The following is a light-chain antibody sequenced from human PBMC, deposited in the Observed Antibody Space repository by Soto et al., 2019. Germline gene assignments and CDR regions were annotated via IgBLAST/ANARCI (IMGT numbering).Light chain of an antibody. J-gene: IGLJ1*01. CDR3: SSYTSSSTYV. V-gene: IGLV2-14*01. CDR2: EVS. CDR1: SSDVGGYNY. Sequence: ALTQPASVSGSPGQSITISRTGTSSDVGGYNYVSWYQQHPGKAPKLIIYEVSNRPSGVSNRFSGSKSGNTASLTISGLQAEDEADYYCSSYTSSSTYVFGTGTKVTVL.